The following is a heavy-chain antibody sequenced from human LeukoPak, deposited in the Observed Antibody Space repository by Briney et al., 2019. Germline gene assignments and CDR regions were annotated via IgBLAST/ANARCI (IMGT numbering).Heavy chain of an antibody. J-gene: IGHJ4*02. CDR2: ISGSGGST. CDR1: GFTFSSYA. D-gene: IGHD3-22*01. Sequence: GGSLRLSCAASGFTFSSYAMSWVRQAPGKGLEWVSAISGSGGSTYYAASVKGRFTISRDNSKNTLYLQMNSLRAEDTAVYYCAKAPNYYDSSGHFDYWGQGTLVTVSS. V-gene: IGHV3-23*01. CDR3: AKAPNYYDSSGHFDY.